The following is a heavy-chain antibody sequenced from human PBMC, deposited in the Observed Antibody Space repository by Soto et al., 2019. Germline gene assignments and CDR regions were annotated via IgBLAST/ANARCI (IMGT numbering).Heavy chain of an antibody. CDR1: VFTSSG. Sequence: ASVMVSCRGSVFTSSGISWPRQAPGQRLEWMGWISTHNGNTIYAQKFQGRVIMTMDTSTTTVYMELRSLRPDDTAVYLCAREGILGLFDAYYLWGQGTMVT. D-gene: IGHD3-3*01. CDR2: ISTHNGNT. CDR3: AREGILGLFDAYYL. J-gene: IGHJ3*01. V-gene: IGHV1-18*04.